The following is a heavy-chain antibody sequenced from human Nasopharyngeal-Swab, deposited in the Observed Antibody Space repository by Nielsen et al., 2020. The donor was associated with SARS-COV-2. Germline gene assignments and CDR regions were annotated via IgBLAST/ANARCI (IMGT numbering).Heavy chain of an antibody. V-gene: IGHV1-24*01. D-gene: IGHD2-2*01. J-gene: IGHJ4*02. CDR2: FDPEDGET. Sequence: ASVKVSCKVSGYTLTELSMHWVRQAPGKGPEWRGGFDPEDGETIYAQKFQGRVTMTEDTSADTAYMELSSLTSEDTAVYYCTTVVIPAAISPFDYWGQGTLVTVSS. CDR3: TTVVIPAAISPFDY. CDR1: GYTLTELS.